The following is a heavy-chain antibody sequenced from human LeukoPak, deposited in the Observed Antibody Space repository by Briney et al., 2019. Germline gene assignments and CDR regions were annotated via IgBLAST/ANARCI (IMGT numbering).Heavy chain of an antibody. D-gene: IGHD3-3*01. V-gene: IGHV3-74*01. Sequence: GGSLRLSCAASEFTFNNYWMHWVRQAPGKGLVWVSRIKNDGKITTYADSVKGRFTASRDNAKNTFYLQMNSLRVEDTAVYYCLLIILGGSSQHWGQGTLVTVSS. J-gene: IGHJ1*01. CDR2: IKNDGKIT. CDR3: LLIILGGSSQH. CDR1: EFTFNNYW.